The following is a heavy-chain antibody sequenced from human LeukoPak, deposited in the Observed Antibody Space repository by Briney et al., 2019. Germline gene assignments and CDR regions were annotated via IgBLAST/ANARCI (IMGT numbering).Heavy chain of an antibody. Sequence: VALVKVSCKASGGTFSSYAISWVRQAPGQGLEWMGGIIPIFGTANYAQKFQGRVTITADESTSTAYMELSSLRSEDTAVYYCASGGVVKGAAFDIWGQGTMVAVSS. J-gene: IGHJ3*02. CDR3: ASGGVVKGAAFDI. D-gene: IGHD3-3*01. CDR1: GGTFSSYA. CDR2: IIPIFGTA. V-gene: IGHV1-69*01.